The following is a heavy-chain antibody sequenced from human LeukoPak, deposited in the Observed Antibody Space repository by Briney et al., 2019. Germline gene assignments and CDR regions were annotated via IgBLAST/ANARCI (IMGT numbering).Heavy chain of an antibody. CDR3: AKDVSSSWYSAFDY. CDR1: GFTFSSYG. Sequence: PGGSLRLSCAASGFTFSSYGMHWVRQAPGKGLEWVAVISYDGSNKYYADSVKGRFTISRDNSKNTLYLQMNSLRAEDTAVYYCAKDVSSSWYSAFDYWGQGTLVTVSS. V-gene: IGHV3-30*18. J-gene: IGHJ4*02. CDR2: ISYDGSNK. D-gene: IGHD6-13*01.